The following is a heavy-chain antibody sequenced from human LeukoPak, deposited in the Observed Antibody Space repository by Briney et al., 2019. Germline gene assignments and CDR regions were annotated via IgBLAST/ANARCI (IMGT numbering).Heavy chain of an antibody. CDR2: ISGSGGST. CDR3: AKDNRRAHYFDY. V-gene: IGHV3-23*01. Sequence: GGSLRLSCAASGFTFSSYAMSWVRQAPGKGLEWVSAISGSGGSTYYADSVKGRFTISRDNSKNTLYLQMNSLRAEDTAAYYCAKDNRRAHYFDYWGQGTLVTVSS. J-gene: IGHJ4*02. CDR1: GFTFSSYA.